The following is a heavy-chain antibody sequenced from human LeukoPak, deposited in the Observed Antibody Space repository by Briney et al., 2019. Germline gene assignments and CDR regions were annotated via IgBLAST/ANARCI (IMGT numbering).Heavy chain of an antibody. D-gene: IGHD2-2*01. CDR3: AKAGIRGTYCSSTSCYYYYYYMDV. CDR1: GFTFSSYG. Sequence: GGSLRLSCAASGFTFSSYGMHWVRQAPGKGLEWVAFIRYDGSNKYYADSVKGRSTISRDNSKNTLYLQMNSLRAEDTAVYYCAKAGIRGTYCSSTSCYYYYYYMDVWGKGTTVTVSS. CDR2: IRYDGSNK. J-gene: IGHJ6*03. V-gene: IGHV3-30*02.